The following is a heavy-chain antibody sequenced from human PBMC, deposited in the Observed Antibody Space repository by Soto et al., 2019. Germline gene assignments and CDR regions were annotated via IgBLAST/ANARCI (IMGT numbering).Heavy chain of an antibody. J-gene: IGHJ4*02. V-gene: IGHV1-69*06. Sequence: SVKVSCKVSGSRFSNYVISWVRQAPGHGLEWLGRVIPIFNSTKYAQNFQGRVTITADKSTSTASLELSSLRSDDTAVYYCAREGRGKKAGYNGLVSLGYWGQGTLVTVSS. CDR3: AREGRGKKAGYNGLVSLGY. D-gene: IGHD2-2*02. CDR2: VIPIFNST. CDR1: GSRFSNYV.